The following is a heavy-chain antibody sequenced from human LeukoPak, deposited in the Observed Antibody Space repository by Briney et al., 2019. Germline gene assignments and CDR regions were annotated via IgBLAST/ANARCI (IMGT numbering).Heavy chain of an antibody. D-gene: IGHD3-22*01. J-gene: IGHJ4*02. V-gene: IGHV4-38-2*01. CDR1: GYSISSGYY. Sequence: SETLSLTCAVSGYSISSGYYWGWIRQPPGKGLEWIGSIYHSGSTYYNPSLKSRVTISVDTSKNQFSLKLSSVAAADTAVYYCARAPGYYDSSGYYVDYWGQGTLVTVSS. CDR2: IYHSGST. CDR3: ARAPGYYDSSGYYVDY.